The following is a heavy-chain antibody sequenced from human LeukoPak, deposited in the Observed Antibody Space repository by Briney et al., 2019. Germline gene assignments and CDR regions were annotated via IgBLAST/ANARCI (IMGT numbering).Heavy chain of an antibody. D-gene: IGHD1-26*01. CDR3: ARSSGTYRSFDY. J-gene: IGHJ4*02. CDR1: GGSISSYY. CDR2: IHYSGST. V-gene: IGHV4-59*01. Sequence: SETLSLTCTVSGGSISSYYWSWIRQPPGKGLEWIGYIHYSGSTDYNPPLKSRVTISVDTSNNQFSLKVSSVTAADTAVYYCARSSGTYRSFDYWGQGTLVTASS.